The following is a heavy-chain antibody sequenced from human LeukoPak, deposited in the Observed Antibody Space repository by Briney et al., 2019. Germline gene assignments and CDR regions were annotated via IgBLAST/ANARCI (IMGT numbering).Heavy chain of an antibody. D-gene: IGHD6-19*01. CDR3: ASHHHSGSQH. CDR1: GDSITTGNYY. V-gene: IGHV4-61*01. CDR2: IYYSGST. J-gene: IGHJ1*01. Sequence: SQTLSLTCTVSGDSITTGNYYWSWVRQPPGKGLEWIGYIYYSGSTNYNPSLKSRVTISVDTSKNQFSLKLSSVTAADTAVYYCASHHHSGSQHWGQGTLVTVSS.